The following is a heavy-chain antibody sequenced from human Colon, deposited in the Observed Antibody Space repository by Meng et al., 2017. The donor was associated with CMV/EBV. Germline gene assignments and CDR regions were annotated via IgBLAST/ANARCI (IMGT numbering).Heavy chain of an antibody. Sequence: ASVKVSCKASGYSFKTQAISWVRQAPGQGLEWLGWIYPYNGNTKYAPRLQDRITMAADTSMNTAFLELRSLRVDDTAVYYCARDYTRPERPKRDYWGQGTLVTVSS. D-gene: IGHD3-16*01. V-gene: IGHV1-18*01. J-gene: IGHJ4*02. CDR1: GYSFKTQA. CDR2: IYPYNGNT. CDR3: ARDYTRPERPKRDY.